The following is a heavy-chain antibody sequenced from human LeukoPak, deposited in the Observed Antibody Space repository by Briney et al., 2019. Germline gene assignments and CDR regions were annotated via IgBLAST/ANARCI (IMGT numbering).Heavy chain of an antibody. J-gene: IGHJ4*02. D-gene: IGHD6-19*01. CDR3: ATGAAYSSAWTIDY. CDR1: GFTFTNGW. CDR2: IKSKTDDGTT. V-gene: IGHV3-15*01. Sequence: PGGSLRLSCAASGFTFTNGWMSWVRQAPGKGLEWVGRIKSKTDDGTTDYAAPVKGRFTISRDDSKNTLYLQMSSLKTEDTAVYFCATGAAYSSAWTIDYWGQGTLVTVS.